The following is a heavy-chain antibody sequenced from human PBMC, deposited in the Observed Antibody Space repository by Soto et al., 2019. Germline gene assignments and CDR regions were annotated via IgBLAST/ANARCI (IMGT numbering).Heavy chain of an antibody. CDR3: ARAVPFCLGP. V-gene: IGHV4-4*02. Sequence: QVQLQESGPGLVKPSGTLSLTCAISGGSISSNEWWSWVRQPPGKGLEWMWEIYDTVTTNYNPSLKSRVTIAIGKSKPQFSLKLTSLTAADTAGYYCARAVPFCLGPWGQGTLVTVSS. J-gene: IGHJ5*02. CDR1: GGSISSNEW. D-gene: IGHD3-16*01. CDR2: IYDTVTT.